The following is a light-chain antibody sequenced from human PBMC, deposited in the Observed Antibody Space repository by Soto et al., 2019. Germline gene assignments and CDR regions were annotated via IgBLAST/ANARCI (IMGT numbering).Light chain of an antibody. CDR3: CSYAGSTTWV. CDR2: EGS. J-gene: IGLJ3*02. Sequence: QSALTQPASVSGSPGQSITISCTGTSSDVGSYNLVSWYQQHSGKAPKLMIYEGSKRPSGVSDRFSGSKSGNTASLTISGLQAEDEADYYCCSYAGSTTWVFGGGTQLTV. V-gene: IGLV2-23*01. CDR1: SSDVGSYNL.